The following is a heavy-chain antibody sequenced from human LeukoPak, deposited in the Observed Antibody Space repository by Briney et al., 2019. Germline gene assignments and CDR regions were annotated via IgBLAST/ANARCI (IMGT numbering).Heavy chain of an antibody. CDR2: IIPILGAA. CDR1: GGTFSSYA. J-gene: IGHJ5*02. V-gene: IGHV1-69*13. Sequence: ASVKVSCKASGGTFSSYAISWVRQAPGQGLEWMGGIIPILGAANYAQKFQGRVTITADESTSTAYMELSSLRSEDTAVYYCATSSLTTVTTIDWFDPWGQGTLVTVSS. D-gene: IGHD4-17*01. CDR3: ATSSLTTVTTIDWFDP.